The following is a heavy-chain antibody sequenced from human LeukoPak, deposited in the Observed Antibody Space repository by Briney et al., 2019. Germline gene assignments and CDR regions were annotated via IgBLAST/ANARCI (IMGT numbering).Heavy chain of an antibody. CDR3: ATMVRGEYYFDY. J-gene: IGHJ4*02. V-gene: IGHV1-46*03. D-gene: IGHD3-10*01. Sequence: ASVKVSCKASGYTFTGYYMHWVRQAPGQGLEWMGIINPSGGSTSYAQKFQGRVTMTRDTSTSTVYMELSSLRSEDTAVYYCATMVRGEYYFDYWGQGTLVTVSS. CDR1: GYTFTGYY. CDR2: INPSGGST.